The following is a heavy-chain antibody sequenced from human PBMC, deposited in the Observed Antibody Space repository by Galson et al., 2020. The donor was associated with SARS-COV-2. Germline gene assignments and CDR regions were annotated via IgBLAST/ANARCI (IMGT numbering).Heavy chain of an antibody. D-gene: IGHD5-12*01. V-gene: IGHV1-69*13. CDR2: IIPIFGTA. J-gene: IGHJ6*02. CDR1: GGTFSSSA. Sequence: SVKVSCKASGGTFSSSAISWVRQAPGHGLEWMGGIIPIFGTANYAQKFQGRVTITADESTSTAYMELSSLRSEDTAVYYCARFSGYDYNYYYGMDVWGQGTTVTVSS. CDR3: ARFSGYDYNYYYGMDV.